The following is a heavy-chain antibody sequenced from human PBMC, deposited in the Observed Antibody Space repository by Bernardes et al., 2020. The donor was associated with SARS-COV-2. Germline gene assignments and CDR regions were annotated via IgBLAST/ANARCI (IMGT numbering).Heavy chain of an antibody. CDR2: INPNSGGT. V-gene: IGHV1-2*02. CDR3: ARRGKTVGATSIDY. CDR1: GYTFTGYY. Sequence: SVPVSCKASGYTFTGYYIHWVRQAPGQGLAWMGFINPNSGGTIYAQKFQGRVIMTRDTSISTAYMELSRLRSDDTAVYYCARRGKTVGATSIDYWGQGTLVTVSS. D-gene: IGHD1-26*01. J-gene: IGHJ4*02.